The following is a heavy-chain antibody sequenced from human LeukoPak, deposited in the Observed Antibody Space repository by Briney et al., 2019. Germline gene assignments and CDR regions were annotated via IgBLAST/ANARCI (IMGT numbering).Heavy chain of an antibody. D-gene: IGHD6-19*01. V-gene: IGHV1-3*01. CDR3: ARGWGVGGAGIRVAYYFDY. Sequence: AAVKDSCKASGYTFTAYAMHCGRQTPGQRLEWMGWINAGNGNTKSSQTFQGRATITPDTSANTAYMEVSRLRSEGTAVYYCARGWGVGGAGIRVAYYFDYWGQGTLVTVCS. CDR1: GYTFTAYA. CDR2: INAGNGNT. J-gene: IGHJ4*02.